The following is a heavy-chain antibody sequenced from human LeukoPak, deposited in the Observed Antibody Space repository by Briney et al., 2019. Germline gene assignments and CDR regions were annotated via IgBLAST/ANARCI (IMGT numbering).Heavy chain of an antibody. V-gene: IGHV3-30*03. CDR2: ISYDGPNK. D-gene: IGHD5-24*01. CDR3: ARDRWLQSQRYFDY. J-gene: IGHJ4*02. Sequence: GGSLRLSCAASGFTFNNYGMHWVRQAPGKGLEWVAVISYDGPNKYYADSVKGRFTISRDNARNSLYLQMNNLRAEDTALYYCARDRWLQSQRYFDYWGQGTLVTVSS. CDR1: GFTFNNYG.